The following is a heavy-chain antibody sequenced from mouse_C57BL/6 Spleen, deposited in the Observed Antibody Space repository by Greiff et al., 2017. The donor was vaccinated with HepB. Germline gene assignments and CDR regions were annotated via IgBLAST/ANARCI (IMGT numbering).Heavy chain of an antibody. Sequence: VQLQQSGAELVRPGASVKLSCTASGFNIKDDYMHWVKQRPEQGLEWIGWIDPENGDTEYASKFQGKATITADTSSNTAYLQLSSLTSEDTAVYYCTQLGREGWAMDYWGQGTSVTVSS. D-gene: IGHD4-1*02. J-gene: IGHJ4*01. CDR3: TQLGREGWAMDY. V-gene: IGHV14-4*01. CDR2: IDPENGDT. CDR1: GFNIKDDY.